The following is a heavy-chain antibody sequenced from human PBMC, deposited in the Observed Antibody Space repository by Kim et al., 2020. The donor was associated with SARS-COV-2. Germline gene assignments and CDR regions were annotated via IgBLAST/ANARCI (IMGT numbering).Heavy chain of an antibody. CDR3: ARRCDYVPHYFDP. D-gene: IGHD3-10*02. J-gene: IGHJ5*02. CDR1: GYTFTTYV. Sequence: ASVKVSCKASGYTFTTYVMHWVRQAPGQRLEWMGWINIGSGDTRYSEKLQGRVTITRDTSASTAYMELSSLTSEDTAVYYCARRCDYVPHYFDPWGQGTLVTVSS. V-gene: IGHV1-3*04. CDR2: INIGSGDT.